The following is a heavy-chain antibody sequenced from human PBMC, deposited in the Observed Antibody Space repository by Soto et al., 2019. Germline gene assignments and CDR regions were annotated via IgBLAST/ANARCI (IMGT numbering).Heavy chain of an antibody. D-gene: IGHD3-22*01. CDR1: GFTFSNAW. CDR2: IKSKTDGGTT. V-gene: IGHV3-15*01. J-gene: IGHJ4*02. Sequence: GALRLSCAASGFTFSNAWMSWVRQAPGKGLEWVGRIKSKTDGGTTDYAAPVKGRFTISRDDSKNTLYLQMNSLKTEDTAVYYCTTDKEGNYYDSSGYFDYWGQGTLVTVSS. CDR3: TTDKEGNYYDSSGYFDY.